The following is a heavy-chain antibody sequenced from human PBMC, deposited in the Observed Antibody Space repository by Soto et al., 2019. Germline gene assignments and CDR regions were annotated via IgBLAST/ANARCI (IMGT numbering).Heavy chain of an antibody. J-gene: IGHJ4*02. CDR1: GFTFSSYG. CDR2: IWYDGSNK. D-gene: IGHD5-18*01. V-gene: IGHV3-33*01. CDR3: ATRSYHTALVLYYFDY. Sequence: GGSLRLSCAASGFTFSSYGMHWVRQAPGKGLEWVAVIWYDGSNKYYADSVKGRFTISRDNSKNTLYLQMNSLRAEDTAVYYCATRSYHTALVLYYFDYWGQGTLVTAPQ.